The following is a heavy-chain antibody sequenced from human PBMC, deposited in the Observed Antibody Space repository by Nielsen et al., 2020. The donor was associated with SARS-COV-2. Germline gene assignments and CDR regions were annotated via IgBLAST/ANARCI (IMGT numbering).Heavy chain of an antibody. CDR2: IYYSGST. Sequence: SETLSLTCTVSGGSVSSGSYYWSWIRQPPGKGLEWIGYIYYSGSTNHNPSLKSRVTISVDTSKNQFSLKLSSVTAADTAVYYCARDQGESGSVDYWGQGTLVTVSS. D-gene: IGHD3-10*01. CDR3: ARDQGESGSVDY. CDR1: GGSVSSGSYY. V-gene: IGHV4-61*01. J-gene: IGHJ4*02.